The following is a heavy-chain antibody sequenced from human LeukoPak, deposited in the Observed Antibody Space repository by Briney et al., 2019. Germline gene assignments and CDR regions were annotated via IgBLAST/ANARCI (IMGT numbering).Heavy chain of an antibody. CDR1: GVSFSGYY. CDR3: VTYYFDSSGPKKNY. Sequence: SETLSLTCAVYGVSFSGYYWSWIRQPPGKGLEWIGEINHSGSTNYNPSLKSRVTISVDTSKKQFSLKLSSVTAADTAVYYCVTYYFDSSGPKKNYWGQGTLVTVSS. D-gene: IGHD3-22*01. J-gene: IGHJ4*02. V-gene: IGHV4-34*01. CDR2: INHSGST.